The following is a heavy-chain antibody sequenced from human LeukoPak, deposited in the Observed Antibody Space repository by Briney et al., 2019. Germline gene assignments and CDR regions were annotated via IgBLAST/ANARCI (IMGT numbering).Heavy chain of an antibody. CDR1: GFTLSSYD. CDR2: IGTAGDT. CDR3: ARGLFSSAGDY. V-gene: IGHV3-13*04. Sequence: GGSLRLSCAASGFTLSSYDMHWVRQGTGKGLEWVSGIGTAGDTYYAGSVKGRFTISRENAEKSLYLQMNSLRAGDTAVYYCARGLFSSAGDYWGQGILVTVSS. D-gene: IGHD6-19*01. J-gene: IGHJ4*02.